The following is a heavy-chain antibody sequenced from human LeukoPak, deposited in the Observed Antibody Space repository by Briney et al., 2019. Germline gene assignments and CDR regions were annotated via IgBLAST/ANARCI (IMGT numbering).Heavy chain of an antibody. CDR1: GGSLSSYY. J-gene: IGHJ4*02. Sequence: PSETLSLTCTVSGGSLSSYYWSWIRQPPGKGLEWIGYIYYSGSTNYNPSLKSRGTISVDTSKNQFSLKLSSVTAADTAVYYCARAQFYDILTGYYLDYWGQGTLVTVSS. V-gene: IGHV4-59*01. CDR3: ARAQFYDILTGYYLDY. D-gene: IGHD3-9*01. CDR2: IYYSGST.